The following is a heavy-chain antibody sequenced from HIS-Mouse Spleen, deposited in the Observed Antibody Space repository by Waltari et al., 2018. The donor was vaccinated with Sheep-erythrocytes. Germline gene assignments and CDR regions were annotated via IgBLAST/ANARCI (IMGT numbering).Heavy chain of an antibody. J-gene: IGHJ4*02. V-gene: IGHV4-39*01. Sequence: QLQLQESGPGLVKPSETLSLTCTVSGGSISSSSYYWGWIRQPPGKGLEGVGSIYYSGSTYYHPTLKSRVTISVDTSKNQFSLKLSSVTAADTAVYYCARLYYYDSSGYYFDYWGQGTLVTVSS. CDR1: GGSISSSSYY. D-gene: IGHD3-22*01. CDR2: IYYSGST. CDR3: ARLYYYDSSGYYFDY.